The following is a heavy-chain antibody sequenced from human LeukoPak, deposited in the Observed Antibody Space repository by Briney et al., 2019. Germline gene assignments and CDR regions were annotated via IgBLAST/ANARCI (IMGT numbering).Heavy chain of an antibody. J-gene: IGHJ4*02. V-gene: IGHV4-34*01. CDR3: ARGRIVVVPAAINY. Sequence: SETVPLTCAVNGGFYRGYFWRWLRQPPGKGLAWIEKINHTGRTNSTPSLKSQVTISVDTSKNQFSLKLSSVTAADTAVYYCARGRIVVVPAAINYWGQGTLVTVSS. CDR1: GGFYRGYF. D-gene: IGHD2-2*01. CDR2: INHTGRT.